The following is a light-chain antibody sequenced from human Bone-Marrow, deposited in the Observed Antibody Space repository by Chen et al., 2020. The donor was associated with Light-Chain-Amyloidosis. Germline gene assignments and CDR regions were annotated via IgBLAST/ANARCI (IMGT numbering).Light chain of an antibody. CDR1: VLSNQY. J-gene: IGLJ3*02. CDR3: QSADTTASFRV. Sequence: STELTQPPSVSVSPAQTARTTCSGDVLSNQYGYGYQQKPSQDPVMLIYTEKESPSVFAERFSGSSSGTTVTLTVSGVQAEDEADYYCQSADTTASFRVFGGGTKLNVL. CDR2: TEK. V-gene: IGLV3-25*03.